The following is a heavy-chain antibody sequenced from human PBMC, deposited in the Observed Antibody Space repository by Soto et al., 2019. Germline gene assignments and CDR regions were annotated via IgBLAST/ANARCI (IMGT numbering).Heavy chain of an antibody. CDR2: IYWDDSK. J-gene: IGHJ4*02. CDR1: GFSLSTNGVG. Sequence: QITLKESGPTLVKPTQTLTLTCTFSGFSLSTNGVGVGWIRQPPGKALEWLAPIYWDDSKHYSPSLNSRLTSTKDTSRNLVVLTMTNMDPVDTATYYCAKKGAGDYILGYWGQGTLVTVSS. V-gene: IGHV2-5*02. D-gene: IGHD4-17*01. CDR3: AKKGAGDYILGY.